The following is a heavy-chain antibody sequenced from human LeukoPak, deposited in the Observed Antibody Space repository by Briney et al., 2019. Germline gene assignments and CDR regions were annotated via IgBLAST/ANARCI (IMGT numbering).Heavy chain of an antibody. D-gene: IGHD3-9*01. CDR3: AREEDYDILISASPRGKDDY. CDR1: GGTFSSYA. V-gene: IGHV1-69*05. CDR2: INPIFGTA. Sequence: ASVKVSCKASGGTFSSYAISWVRQAPGQGLEWMGGINPIFGTANYAQKFQGRVTITTGESTSTAYMELSSLRSEDTAVYYCAREEDYDILISASPRGKDDYWGQGTLVTVSS. J-gene: IGHJ4*02.